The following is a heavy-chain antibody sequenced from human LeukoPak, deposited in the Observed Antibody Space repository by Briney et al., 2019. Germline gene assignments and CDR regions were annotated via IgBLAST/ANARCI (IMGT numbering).Heavy chain of an antibody. CDR2: INHSGST. J-gene: IGHJ6*03. CDR1: CWSFSEYY. V-gene: IGHV4-34*01. CDR3: ARTPRFVGYCTNTSCRSRYNNYMDV. D-gene: IGHD2-2*01. Sequence: KASQTLSLTCAVYCWSFSEYYWSWIRQPPGQGLEWIGEINHSGSTNYNPSLKCRVTISVDTSEYQFSLKLSSVAAADTAVYYCARTPRFVGYCTNTSCRSRYNNYMDVWGKGTTVTVSS.